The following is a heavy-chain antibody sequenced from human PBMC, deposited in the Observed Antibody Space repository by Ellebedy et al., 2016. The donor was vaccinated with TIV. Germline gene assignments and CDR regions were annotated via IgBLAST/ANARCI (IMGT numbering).Heavy chain of an antibody. D-gene: IGHD6-19*01. V-gene: IGHV4-59*01. CDR2: IFYSGSS. CDR3: ARTIAVAGTFSFDY. Sequence: LETLSLTCTVSGGSISNYYWSWIRQPPGKGLEWIGYIFYSGSSHYNPSLKSRVTISVDTSKKQFSLRLSSVTAADTAIYYCARTIAVAGTFSFDYWGQGTRVTVSS. CDR1: GGSISNYY. J-gene: IGHJ4*02.